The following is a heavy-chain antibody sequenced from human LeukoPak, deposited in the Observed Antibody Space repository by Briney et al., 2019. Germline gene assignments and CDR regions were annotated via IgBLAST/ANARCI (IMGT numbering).Heavy chain of an antibody. CDR3: ARVWVGATKAGYGY. CDR2: ISTSGGNT. Sequence: ASVKVSCMASGYTFTSYYMHWVRQAPGQGLEWMGIISTSGGNTGYAQKFQGRIVMTRDTSTSTVYLDLSSLRSDDTAVYYCARVWVGATKAGYGYWGQGTLVAVSS. V-gene: IGHV1-46*01. J-gene: IGHJ4*02. D-gene: IGHD1-26*01. CDR1: GYTFTSYY.